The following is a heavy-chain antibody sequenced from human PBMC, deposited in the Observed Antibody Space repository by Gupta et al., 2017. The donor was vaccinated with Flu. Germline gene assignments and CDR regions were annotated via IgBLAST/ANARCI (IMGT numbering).Heavy chain of an antibody. J-gene: IGHJ4*02. Sequence: EVQLVASGGGLVQPGGSLRLSCAASGFSFSSHWMSWVRQAPGKGLEWVANGNQPGRLTKYVDAVRGRVTISRDNAENSLFLQMNRLGADDSARYGCARTDGTNCGYFDCGGQGILGTDSS. D-gene: IGHD1-1*01. V-gene: IGHV3-7*04. CDR3: ARTDGTNCGYFDC. CDR2: GNQPGRLT. CDR1: GFSFSSHW.